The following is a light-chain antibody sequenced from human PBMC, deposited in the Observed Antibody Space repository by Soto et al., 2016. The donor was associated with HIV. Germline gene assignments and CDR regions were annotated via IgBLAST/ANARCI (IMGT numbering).Light chain of an antibody. J-gene: IGLJ2*01. CDR1: SSNLGAGYD. CDR2: GNS. Sequence: QAVLTQPPSVSGAPGQTVTISCAGSSSNLGAGYDVHWYQQLPGAAPNLLIYGNSNRPSGVPNRFSGSKSGTSASLAITGLQVEDEADYYCQSYDYRLSGSRVFGGGTKVTVL. V-gene: IGLV1-40*01. CDR3: QSYDYRLSGSRV.